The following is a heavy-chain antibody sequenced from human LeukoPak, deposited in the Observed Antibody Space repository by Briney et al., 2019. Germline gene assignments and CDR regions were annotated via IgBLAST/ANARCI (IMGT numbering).Heavy chain of an antibody. CDR3: ARRAVVVPAAIAATPDNWFDH. D-gene: IGHD2-2*01. J-gene: IGHJ5*02. Sequence: GASVKVSCKASGYTFTVYYMHWVRQAPGQGLEWMGWINPNSGGTNYAQKFQGRVTMTRDTSISTAYMELSRLRSDDTAVYYCARRAVVVPAAIAATPDNWFDHWGQGTLVTVSS. CDR1: GYTFTVYY. CDR2: INPNSGGT. V-gene: IGHV1-2*02.